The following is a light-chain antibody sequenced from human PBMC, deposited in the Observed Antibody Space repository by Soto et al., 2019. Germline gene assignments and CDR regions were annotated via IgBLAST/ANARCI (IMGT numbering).Light chain of an antibody. CDR2: EVS. J-gene: IGLJ1*01. Sequence: QSALTQPASVSGSPGQSITISCTGTSIDVGGYDYVSWYQQHPGNVPKLIMFEVSNRPSGVPDRFSGSKSDNTASLTISGLQGEDEADYYCSSYSSVTTLVFGTGTKLTVL. V-gene: IGLV2-14*01. CDR3: SSYSSVTTLV. CDR1: SIDVGGYDY.